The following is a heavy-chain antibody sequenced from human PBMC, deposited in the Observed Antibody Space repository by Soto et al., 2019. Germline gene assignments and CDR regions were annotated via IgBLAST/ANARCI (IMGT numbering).Heavy chain of an antibody. CDR1: GFTFRTYP. Sequence: SGGSLRLSFAASGFTFRTYPMTWARQAPGKGLEWVSVIGVSADDTHYADSVKGRFTISRDNSKNTLFLQMNSLRAEDTAVYYCAKYSAAGSRDFDFWGQGTLVTVSS. D-gene: IGHD6-13*01. J-gene: IGHJ4*02. CDR2: IGVSADDT. CDR3: AKYSAAGSRDFDF. V-gene: IGHV3-23*01.